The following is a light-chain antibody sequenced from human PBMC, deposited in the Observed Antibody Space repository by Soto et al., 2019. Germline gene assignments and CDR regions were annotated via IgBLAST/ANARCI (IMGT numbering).Light chain of an antibody. CDR3: CSHTSTSDYF. J-gene: IGLJ1*01. CDR2: EVS. CDR1: SSDFDYNY. Sequence: QSALTQPASVSGSPGQSITISCTGTSSDFDYNYVSWFQQHPGKAPKLIIYEVSDRPSGVSDRFSGSKSGNTASLTISGLQAEDEADYYCCSHTSTSDYFFGTGTKLTVL. V-gene: IGLV2-14*01.